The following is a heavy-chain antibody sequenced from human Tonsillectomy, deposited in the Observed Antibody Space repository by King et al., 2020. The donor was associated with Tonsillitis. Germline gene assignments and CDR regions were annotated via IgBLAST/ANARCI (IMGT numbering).Heavy chain of an antibody. D-gene: IGHD2-15*01. CDR1: GFSLSNTRMG. Sequence: VTLKESGPVLVKPTETLTLTCTVSGFSLSNTRMGVSWIRQPPGKALEWLAHIFSNDEKSYSTSLKSRLTLSRDTSKSQVVLTMTNMDPVETATYYCARIVASGYCSGGSCYPNWFDPWGQGALGTVSS. J-gene: IGHJ5*02. CDR2: IFSNDEK. CDR3: ARIVASGYCSGGSCYPNWFDP. V-gene: IGHV2-26*01.